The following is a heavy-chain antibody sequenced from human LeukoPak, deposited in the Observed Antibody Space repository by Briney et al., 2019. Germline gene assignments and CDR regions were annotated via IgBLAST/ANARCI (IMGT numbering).Heavy chain of an antibody. J-gene: IGHJ4*02. CDR2: ISPGGDAV. D-gene: IGHD6-19*01. V-gene: IGHV3-11*01. Sequence: PGGSLRLSCAASGFTFSDYHMSWIRQASGKGLEWVAYISPGGDAVYFADSVRGRITISRDNAKNSLFLQMSSLTAEDTAVYYCSGGRDITVAGPGGYFDYWGQGSLVTVSS. CDR1: GFTFSDYH. CDR3: SGGRDITVAGPGGYFDY.